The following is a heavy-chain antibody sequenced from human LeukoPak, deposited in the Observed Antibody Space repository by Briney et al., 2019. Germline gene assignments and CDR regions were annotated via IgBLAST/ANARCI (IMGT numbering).Heavy chain of an antibody. CDR2: IYHSGST. J-gene: IGHJ4*02. D-gene: IGHD6-13*01. CDR1: GYCISSGYY. CDR3: ASYSSSHYYFDY. V-gene: IGHV4-38-2*02. Sequence: SETLSLTCTVSGYCISSGYYWGWIRQPPGKGLEWIGSIYHSGSTYYNPSLKSRVTISVDTSKNQFSLKLSSVTAADTAVYYCASYSSSHYYFDYWGQGTLVTVSS.